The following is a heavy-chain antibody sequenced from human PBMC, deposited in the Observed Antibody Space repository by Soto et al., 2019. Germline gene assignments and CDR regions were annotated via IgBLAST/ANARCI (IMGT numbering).Heavy chain of an antibody. Sequence: GGSLRLSCAASGFTFSSYSMNWVRQAPGKGLEWVSSISSSSSYIYYADSVKGRFTISRDNAKNSLYLQMNSLRAEDTAVYYCARPLDTAMVTLPFDYWGQGTLVTVSS. CDR1: GFTFSSYS. CDR2: ISSSSSYI. CDR3: ARPLDTAMVTLPFDY. D-gene: IGHD5-18*01. V-gene: IGHV3-21*01. J-gene: IGHJ4*02.